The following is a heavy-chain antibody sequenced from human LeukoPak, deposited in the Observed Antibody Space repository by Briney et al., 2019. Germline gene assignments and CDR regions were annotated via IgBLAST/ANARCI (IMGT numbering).Heavy chain of an antibody. CDR2: IYSGGNT. V-gene: IGHV3-66*01. J-gene: IGHJ4*02. CDR3: AGDYDVLAGYYTDLGY. Sequence: GGSLRLSCAASGFTFSSYGMHWVRQAPGKGLECVSLIYSGGNTYYTDSVKGRFTISRDNSENTLYLQMNSLRAEDTAVYYCAGDYDVLAGYYTDLGYWGQGTLVTVSS. CDR1: GFTFSSYG. D-gene: IGHD3-9*01.